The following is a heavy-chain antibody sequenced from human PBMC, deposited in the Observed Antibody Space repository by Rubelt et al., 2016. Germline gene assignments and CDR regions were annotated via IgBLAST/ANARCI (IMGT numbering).Heavy chain of an antibody. J-gene: IGHJ5*02. Sequence: EVQLLESGGGLVQPGGSLRLSCAASGFTFSSYAMSWVRQAPGKGLEWVSAISGSGGSTYYADSVKGRFTISRDNSKNTLYLQMNSLRAEDTAVYYCAKVPYYTVTTGNWFDPWGQGTLVTVSS. V-gene: IGHV3-23*01. CDR2: ISGSGGST. CDR3: AKVPYYTVTTGNWFDP. CDR1: GFTFSSYA. D-gene: IGHD4-17*01.